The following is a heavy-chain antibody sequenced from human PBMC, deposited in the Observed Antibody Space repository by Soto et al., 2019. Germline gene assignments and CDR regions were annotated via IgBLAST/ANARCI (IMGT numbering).Heavy chain of an antibody. J-gene: IGHJ4*02. V-gene: IGHV3-7*01. Sequence: EVQLVESGGGLVHPGGSLRLSCAASGFIFSSYWMSWVRQAPGKGLEGVASINQDGSEKYSVASVKGRFTISRDDAKNSLFLQMNSLRAEDTAVYYCARGNGYCSSTSCQPFDYWGQGALVTVSS. CDR2: INQDGSEK. CDR1: GFIFSSYW. D-gene: IGHD2-2*01. CDR3: ARGNGYCSSTSCQPFDY.